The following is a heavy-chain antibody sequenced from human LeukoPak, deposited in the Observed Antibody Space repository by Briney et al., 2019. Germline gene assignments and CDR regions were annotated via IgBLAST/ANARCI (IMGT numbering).Heavy chain of an antibody. V-gene: IGHV3-23*01. CDR1: GFTFSSYA. CDR3: AKGDYGDYVFPADY. D-gene: IGHD4-17*01. Sequence: GGSLRLSCAASGFTFSSYAMSWVRQAPGKGLEWVSAISGSGGSTYCADSVKGRFTISRDNSKNTLYLQMSSLRAEDTAVYYCAKGDYGDYVFPADYWGQGTLVTVSS. J-gene: IGHJ4*02. CDR2: ISGSGGST.